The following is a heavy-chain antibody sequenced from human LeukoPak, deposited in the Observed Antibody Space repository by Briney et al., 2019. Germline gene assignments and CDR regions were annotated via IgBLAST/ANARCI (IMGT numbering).Heavy chain of an antibody. V-gene: IGHV3-21*01. D-gene: IGHD6-13*01. CDR2: ISSSSSTM. CDR1: GFTFSSYS. J-gene: IGHJ4*02. CDR3: VRGDSRDY. Sequence: GGSLRLSCAASGFTFSSYSMNWVRQAPGKGLDWVASISSSSSTMHYGDSVKGRLTISRDNAKNSLYLQINSLRAEDTAVYYCVRGDSRDYWGQGTLVTVSS.